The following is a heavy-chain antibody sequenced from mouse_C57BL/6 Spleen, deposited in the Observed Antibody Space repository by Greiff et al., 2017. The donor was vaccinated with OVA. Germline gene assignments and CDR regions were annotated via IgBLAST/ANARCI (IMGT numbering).Heavy chain of an antibody. V-gene: IGHV5-4*01. D-gene: IGHD2-2*01. CDR3: AREPFMVTYYFDY. J-gene: IGHJ2*01. CDR1: GFTFSSYA. CDR2: ISDGGSYT. Sequence: EVKVVESGGGLVKPGGSLKLSCAASGFTFSSYAMSWVRQTPEKRLEWVATISDGGSYTYYPDNVQGRFTISRDNAKNTLYLQMSHLKSEDTAMDYCAREPFMVTYYFDYWGQGTTLTVSS.